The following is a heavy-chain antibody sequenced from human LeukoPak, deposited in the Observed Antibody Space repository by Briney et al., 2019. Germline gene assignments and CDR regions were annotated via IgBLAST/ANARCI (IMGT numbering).Heavy chain of an antibody. CDR3: ARDIVGAEWRGYFDY. Sequence: SVKVSCKASGGTFSSYAISWVRQAPGQGLEWMGRIIPIFGTANYAQKFQGRVTITTDESTSTAYMELSSLRSEDTAVYYCARDIVGAEWRGYFDYWGQGTLVTVS. D-gene: IGHD1-26*01. J-gene: IGHJ4*02. CDR2: IIPIFGTA. CDR1: GGTFSSYA. V-gene: IGHV1-69*05.